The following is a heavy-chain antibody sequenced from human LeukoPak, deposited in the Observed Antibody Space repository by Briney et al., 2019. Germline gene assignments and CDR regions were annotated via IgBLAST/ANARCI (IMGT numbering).Heavy chain of an antibody. D-gene: IGHD3-3*01. J-gene: IGHJ4*02. Sequence: ASETLSLTCAVYGGSFSGYCWSWIRQPPGKGLEWIGEINHSGSANYNPSLKSRVTISVDTSKNQFSLKLSSVTAADTAVYYCARGLPAYYDFWSGYYRGYFDYWGQGTLVTVSS. CDR2: INHSGSA. V-gene: IGHV4-34*01. CDR3: ARGLPAYYDFWSGYYRGYFDY. CDR1: GGSFSGYC.